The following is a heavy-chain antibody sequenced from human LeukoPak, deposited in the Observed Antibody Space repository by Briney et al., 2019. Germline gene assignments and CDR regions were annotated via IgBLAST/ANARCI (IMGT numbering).Heavy chain of an antibody. D-gene: IGHD1-26*01. CDR2: SSSDGNNE. Sequence: PGRSLRLSCAASGFSFSNNPMHWVRQAPGRGLEWVAVSSSDGNNEHYANSVKGRFTISRDNSKNTLYLQMDSLRPEDTAVYYCARGSATTLYYYYYMDVWGKGTTVTVSS. CDR3: ARGSATTLYYYYYMDV. V-gene: IGHV3-30*01. J-gene: IGHJ6*03. CDR1: GFSFSNNP.